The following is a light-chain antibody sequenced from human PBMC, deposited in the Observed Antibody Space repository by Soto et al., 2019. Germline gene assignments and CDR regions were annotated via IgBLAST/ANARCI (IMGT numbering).Light chain of an antibody. V-gene: IGLV2-18*02. CDR3: SSYTSSGTLV. J-gene: IGLJ1*01. CDR1: SSDVGSYNR. Sequence: QSALTQPASVSGSPGQSITIPCTGTSSDVGSYNRVSWYQQPPGTAPKLMIYEVSNRPSGVPDRFSGSKSGNTASLTISGLQAEDEADYYCSSYTSSGTLVFGTGTKLTVL. CDR2: EVS.